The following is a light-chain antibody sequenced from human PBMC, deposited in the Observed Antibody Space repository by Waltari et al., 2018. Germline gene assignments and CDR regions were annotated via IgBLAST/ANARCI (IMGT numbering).Light chain of an antibody. CDR1: QSIRSY. V-gene: IGKV1-39*01. CDR2: AAS. CDR3: QQSYSSPQT. Sequence: DIQMTQSPSSLSASVGDRVTITCWASQSIRSYLNWYQQKPGKAPKLLIYAASSLQSGVPSRFSGTGSGTDFTLTISSLQPEDFATYYCQQSYSSPQTFGQGTKVEIK. J-gene: IGKJ1*01.